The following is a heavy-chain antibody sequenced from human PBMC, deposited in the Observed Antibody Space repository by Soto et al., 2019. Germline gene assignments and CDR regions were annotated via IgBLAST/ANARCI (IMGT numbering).Heavy chain of an antibody. V-gene: IGHV2-5*02. Sequence: QITLKESGPTLVNPTQTLTLTCTFSGFSLSTSGVGVGWIRQPPGKALEWLALIYWDDDKRYSPSLKSRLTTTKDTSKNQVVLTMTNMDPVDAATYYCAHRLGSFYCSGGSCYRECYFDYWGQGTLVTVSS. J-gene: IGHJ4*02. CDR1: GFSLSTSGVG. D-gene: IGHD2-15*01. CDR2: IYWDDDK. CDR3: AHRLGSFYCSGGSCYRECYFDY.